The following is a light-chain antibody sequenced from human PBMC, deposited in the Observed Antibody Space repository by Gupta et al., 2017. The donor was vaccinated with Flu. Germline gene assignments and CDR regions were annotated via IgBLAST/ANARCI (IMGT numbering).Light chain of an antibody. CDR3: SSYSSTDSLYV. CDR2: EVS. Sequence: QSALTQPASVSGSPGQSITISCTGTSSDVGGYNNVSWYQQHPGRAPKLRIYEVSNRPSGVSNRFSGAKSANTASLTISGLQAEDEADFYCSSYSSTDSLYVFGTGTKVTVL. CDR1: SSDVGGYNN. J-gene: IGLJ1*01. V-gene: IGLV2-14*01.